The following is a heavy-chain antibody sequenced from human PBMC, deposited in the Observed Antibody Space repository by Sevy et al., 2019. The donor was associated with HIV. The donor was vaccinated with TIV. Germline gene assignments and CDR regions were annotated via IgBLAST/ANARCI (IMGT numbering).Heavy chain of an antibody. Sequence: GGSLRLSCAASGFTFSSYSFHWVRQAPGKGLEWVAVISYDGSKIYYGESVRGRVTISRDNSKNSLYLQLNSLRGDDTAVYYCARDPLDRPSYYYLYGMDVWGQGTTVTVSS. V-gene: IGHV3-30-3*01. CDR1: GFTFSSYS. CDR3: ARDPLDRPSYYYLYGMDV. D-gene: IGHD2-2*03. J-gene: IGHJ6*02. CDR2: ISYDGSKI.